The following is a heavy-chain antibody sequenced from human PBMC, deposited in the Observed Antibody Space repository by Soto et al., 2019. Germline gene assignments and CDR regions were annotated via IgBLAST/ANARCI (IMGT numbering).Heavy chain of an antibody. Sequence: GESLKISCKGSGYSFTSYWIGWVRQMPGKGLEWMGLIYPGDSDTRYSPSFQGQVTISADKSISTAYLQWSSLKASDTAMYYCARIPELHPAKYGMDVWGQGTTVTVSS. CDR3: ARIPELHPAKYGMDV. CDR2: IYPGDSDT. J-gene: IGHJ6*02. D-gene: IGHD1-7*01. CDR1: GYSFTSYW. V-gene: IGHV5-51*01.